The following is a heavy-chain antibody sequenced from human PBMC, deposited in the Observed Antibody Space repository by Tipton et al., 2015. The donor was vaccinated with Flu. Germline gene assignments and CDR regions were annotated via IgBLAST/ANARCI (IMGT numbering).Heavy chain of an antibody. Sequence: TLSLTCAVYGGSFSGYYWSWIRQPPGKGLEWIGEINHSGSTNYNPSLKSRVTISVDTSKNQFSLKLSSVTAADTAVYYCARVYPSVTTKPAGFAFDIWGQGTMVTVSS. CDR2: INHSGST. J-gene: IGHJ3*02. D-gene: IGHD4-11*01. V-gene: IGHV4-34*01. CDR3: ARVYPSVTTKPAGFAFDI. CDR1: GGSFSGYY.